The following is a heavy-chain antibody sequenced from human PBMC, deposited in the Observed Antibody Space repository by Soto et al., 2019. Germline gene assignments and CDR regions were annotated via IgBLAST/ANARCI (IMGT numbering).Heavy chain of an antibody. CDR3: ARADSSGSCPGAFDI. J-gene: IGHJ3*02. Sequence: PSETLSLTCAISGDRISSIIAACNWIRQSPSTGLEWLGRTYYRSKWYNDYEVSVKSRITINPDTAKNQFSMQQNTVTPEDTAVYYCARADSSGSCPGAFDIWGQGTMVTVSS. CDR1: GDRISSIIAA. CDR2: TYYRSKWYN. D-gene: IGHD6-19*01. V-gene: IGHV6-1*01.